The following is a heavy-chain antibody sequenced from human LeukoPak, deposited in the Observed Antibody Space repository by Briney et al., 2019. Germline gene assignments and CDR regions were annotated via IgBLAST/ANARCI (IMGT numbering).Heavy chain of an antibody. CDR1: GFTFSSYA. J-gene: IGHJ6*04. V-gene: IGHV3-23*01. Sequence: GGSLRLSCAASGFTFSSYAMSWVRQAPGKGLEWVSAISGSGGSTYYADSVKGRFTISRDNSKNTLYLQMNSLRAEDTAVYYCASSRVVVVPAAISVWGKGTTVTVSS. D-gene: IGHD2-2*02. CDR2: ISGSGGST. CDR3: ASSRVVVVPAAISV.